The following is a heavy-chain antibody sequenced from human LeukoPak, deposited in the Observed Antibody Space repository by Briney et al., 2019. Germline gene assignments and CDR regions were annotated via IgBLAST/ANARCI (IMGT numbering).Heavy chain of an antibody. J-gene: IGHJ4*02. CDR2: MYHSGST. Sequence: SETLSLTCTVSGGSISSGSYYWGWIRQPPGKGLEWIESMYHSGSTYYNPSLKSRVTMSVDTSKNQFSLKLSSVTAADTAVYYCARGRGQQLGNFDYWGQGTLVTVSS. D-gene: IGHD6-13*01. CDR1: GGSISSGSYY. CDR3: ARGRGQQLGNFDY. V-gene: IGHV4-39*07.